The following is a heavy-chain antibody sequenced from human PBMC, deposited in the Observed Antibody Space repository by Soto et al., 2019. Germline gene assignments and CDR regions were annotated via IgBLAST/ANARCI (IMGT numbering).Heavy chain of an antibody. J-gene: IGHJ4*02. CDR3: ASVNILTVYSLDH. Sequence: PSETLSLTCTVSGGSISSSSYFWGWIRQPPGKGLEWIGSIYYSGGTYYNPSLKSRVTISVDTSKNQFSLKLSSVTAAETAVKKCASVNILTVYSLDHWGQGTRVTVSS. CDR2: IYYSGGT. V-gene: IGHV4-39*01. CDR1: GGSISSSSYF. D-gene: IGHD3-9*01.